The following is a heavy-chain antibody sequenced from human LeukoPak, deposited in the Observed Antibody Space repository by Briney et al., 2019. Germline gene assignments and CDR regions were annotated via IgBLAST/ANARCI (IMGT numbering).Heavy chain of an antibody. D-gene: IGHD3-10*01. CDR3: ARRVIRGVNWFDP. J-gene: IGHJ5*02. V-gene: IGHV5-51*01. CDR1: GYDFTNYW. Sequence: GESLQISCKGSGYDFTNYWIGWVRQMPGKGLGWMGIIYPGDSDTRYSSSFQGQVTISADKSISTAYLQWSSLKASDTAMYYCARRVIRGVNWFDPRGQGTLVTVSS. CDR2: IYPGDSDT.